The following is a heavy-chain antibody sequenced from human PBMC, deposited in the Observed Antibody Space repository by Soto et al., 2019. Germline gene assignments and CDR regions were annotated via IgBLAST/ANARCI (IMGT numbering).Heavy chain of an antibody. CDR2: IKQDGSEK. V-gene: IGHV3-7*03. D-gene: IGHD6-13*01. CDR1: GFTFSSYW. J-gene: IGHJ6*02. CDR3: ARVEWDSSSWYADYYYGMDV. Sequence: EVQLVESGGGLVQPGGSLRLSCAASGFTFSSYWMSWVRQAPGKGLEWVANIKQDGSEKYYVDSVKGRFTISRDNAKNSLYLQMNSLRAEDTAVYYCARVEWDSSSWYADYYYGMDVWGQGTTVTVSS.